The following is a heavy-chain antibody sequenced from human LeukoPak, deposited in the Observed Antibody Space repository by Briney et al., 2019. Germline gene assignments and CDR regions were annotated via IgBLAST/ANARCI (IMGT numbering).Heavy chain of an antibody. Sequence: SETLSLTCTVSGGSISSYYWSWIRQPPGKGLEWIGYIYYSGSTNYNPSLKSRVTISVDTSKNQFSLKLSSVTAADTAVYYCARTVAAAGTAYNWFDPWGQGTLVTVSS. J-gene: IGHJ5*02. CDR2: IYYSGST. CDR1: GGSISSYY. D-gene: IGHD6-13*01. V-gene: IGHV4-59*01. CDR3: ARTVAAAGTAYNWFDP.